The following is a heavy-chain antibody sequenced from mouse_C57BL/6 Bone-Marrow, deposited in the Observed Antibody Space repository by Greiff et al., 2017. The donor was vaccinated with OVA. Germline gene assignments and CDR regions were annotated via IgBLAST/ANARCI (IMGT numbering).Heavy chain of an antibody. CDR2: INPSNGGT. V-gene: IGHV1-53*01. CDR1: GYTFTSYW. CDR3: ARGNFPFAY. Sequence: QVQLQQPGTELVKPGASGYTFTSYWMHWVKQRPGQGLEWIGNINPSNGGTNYNEKFKSKATLTVDKSSSTAYMQLSSLTSEDSAVYYCARGNFPFAYWGQGTLVTVSA. J-gene: IGHJ3*01.